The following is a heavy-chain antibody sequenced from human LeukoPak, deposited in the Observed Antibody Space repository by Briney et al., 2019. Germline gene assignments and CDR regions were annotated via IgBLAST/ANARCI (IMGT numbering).Heavy chain of an antibody. D-gene: IGHD1-1*01. CDR1: GYTFTSYY. V-gene: IGHV1-46*01. Sequence: ASVKVSCKASGYTFTSYYMHWVRQAPGQGLEWMGIINPSGGSTSYAQKFQGRVTMTRDTSTSTVYMELSSLRSEDTAVYYCARGGSVERIDDAFDIWGQGTMVTVSS. CDR2: INPSGGST. CDR3: ARGGSVERIDDAFDI. J-gene: IGHJ3*02.